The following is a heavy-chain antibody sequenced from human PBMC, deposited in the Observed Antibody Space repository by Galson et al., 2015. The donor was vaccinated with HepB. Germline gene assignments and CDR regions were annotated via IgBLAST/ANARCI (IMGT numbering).Heavy chain of an antibody. D-gene: IGHD6-19*01. CDR3: ARITPYSSGWHYGDFDY. CDR2: IDWDDDK. CDR1: GFSLSTSGMC. Sequence: PALVKPTQTLTLTCTFSGFSLSTSGMCVSWIRQPPGKALEWLARIDWDDDKYYSTSPKTRLTISKDTSKNQVVLTMTNMDPVDTATYYCARITPYSSGWHYGDFDYWGQGTLVTVSS. J-gene: IGHJ4*02. V-gene: IGHV2-70*11.